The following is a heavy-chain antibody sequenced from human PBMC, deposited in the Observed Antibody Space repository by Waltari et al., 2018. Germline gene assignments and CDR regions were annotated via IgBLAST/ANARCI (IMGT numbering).Heavy chain of an antibody. Sequence: QVQLVQSGAEVKKPGSSVKVSCKASGGTFSSYAISWVRPAPGQGLEWMGGVIPICGTANDARKCQGRVTITADESTSTAYMELSSLRSEDTAVYYCARVRHCSSTSCYFGAFDIWGQGTMVTVSS. CDR2: VIPICGTA. CDR3: ARVRHCSSTSCYFGAFDI. V-gene: IGHV1-69*12. J-gene: IGHJ3*02. CDR1: GGTFSSYA. D-gene: IGHD2-2*01.